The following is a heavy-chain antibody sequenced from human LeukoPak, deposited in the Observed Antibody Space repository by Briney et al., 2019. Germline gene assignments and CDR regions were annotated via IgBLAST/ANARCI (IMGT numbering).Heavy chain of an antibody. D-gene: IGHD3-10*01. V-gene: IGHV1-69*13. J-gene: IGHJ5*02. CDR1: GYTFTTYG. CDR3: ARESDGVRENWLGP. Sequence: SVKDPYKPSGYTFTTYGITWVRQAPGQGLEWMGGIIPIFGTANYAQKFQGRVTITADESTSTAYMELSSLRSEDTAVYYCARESDGVRENWLGPWGQGTLVTVSS. CDR2: IIPIFGTA.